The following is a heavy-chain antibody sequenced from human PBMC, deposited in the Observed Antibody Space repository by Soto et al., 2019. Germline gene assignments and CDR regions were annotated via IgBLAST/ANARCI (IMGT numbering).Heavy chain of an antibody. CDR1: GGSISSYY. Sequence: QVQLQESGPGLVKPSETLSLTCTVSGGSISSYYWSWIRQPPGKGLEWIGYIYYSGITNYNPSRESGVTISVDASQTQFSLKGSFLTAADTAVYFWASYKVNYFVSMDVWGQGTTVTVSS. CDR2: IYYSGIT. V-gene: IGHV4-59*01. D-gene: IGHD1-7*01. J-gene: IGHJ6*02. CDR3: ASYKVNYFVSMDV.